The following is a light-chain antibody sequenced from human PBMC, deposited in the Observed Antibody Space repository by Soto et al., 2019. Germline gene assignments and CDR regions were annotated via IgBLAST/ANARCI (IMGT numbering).Light chain of an antibody. V-gene: IGLV2-14*01. Sequence: QSALPQPASVSVSPGQSITISCTGTSSDVGGYNYVSWYQQHPGKAPKLMIYEVSNRPSGVSNRFSGSKSGNTASLTISGLQAEDGADYYCSSYTSSSTRVFGGGTKLTV. CDR3: SSYTSSSTRV. CDR2: EVS. J-gene: IGLJ3*02. CDR1: SSDVGGYNY.